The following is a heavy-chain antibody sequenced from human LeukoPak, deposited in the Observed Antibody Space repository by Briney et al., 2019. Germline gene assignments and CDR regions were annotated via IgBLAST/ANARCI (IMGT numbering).Heavy chain of an antibody. Sequence: PGGSLRLSCAASGFTFSSYSMTWVRQAPGKGLEWVSYITFTSSTIHYADSVKGRFTISRDNAKSSLYLQMNSLRADGTAVYYCARDRLHYGEYEKTLDYWGQGTLVTVSS. D-gene: IGHD4-17*01. CDR3: ARDRLHYGEYEKTLDY. CDR1: GFTFSSYS. CDR2: ITFTSSTI. J-gene: IGHJ4*02. V-gene: IGHV3-48*01.